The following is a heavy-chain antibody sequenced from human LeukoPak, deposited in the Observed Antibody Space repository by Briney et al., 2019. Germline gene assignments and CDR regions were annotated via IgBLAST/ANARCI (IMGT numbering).Heavy chain of an antibody. CDR3: TRVITGTPRGAFDI. D-gene: IGHD1-20*01. J-gene: IGHJ3*02. Sequence: GGSLRLSCAASVFTFSDHSVDWVRQAPGKGLEWVGRSRSKAYSYTTEYAASVKGRFTISRDDSKNSLYLQMNSLKTEDTAMYYCTRVITGTPRGAFDIWGQGTMVTVSS. CDR2: SRSKAYSYTT. CDR1: VFTFSDHS. V-gene: IGHV3-72*01.